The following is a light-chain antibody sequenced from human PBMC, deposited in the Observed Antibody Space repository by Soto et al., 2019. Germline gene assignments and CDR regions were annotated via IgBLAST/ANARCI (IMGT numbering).Light chain of an antibody. Sequence: DIQMTQSPSSLSAFVGDSVTFTCRASQGISNYLAWYHQKPGKVPKLLVYAASTLHSQVPSRISGSGSGTEVTLTIRSLQPEDVGTYYCQHYHSLPFTFGPGTKLEIK. CDR3: QHYHSLPFT. CDR2: AAS. V-gene: IGKV1-27*01. J-gene: IGKJ3*01. CDR1: QGISNY.